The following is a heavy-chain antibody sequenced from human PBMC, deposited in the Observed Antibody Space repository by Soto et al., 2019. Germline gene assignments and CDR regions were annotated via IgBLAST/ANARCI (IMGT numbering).Heavy chain of an antibody. J-gene: IGHJ4*02. V-gene: IGHV3-33*01. D-gene: IGHD3-22*01. CDR2: IWYDGSNK. CDR3: ASLRYYDSSGYYL. CDR1: GFTFSSYG. Sequence: GGSLRLSCAASGFTFSSYGMHWVRQAPGKGLEWVAVIWYDGSNKYYADSVKGRFTISRDNSKNTLYLQMNSLRADDTAVYYCASLRYYDSSGYYLWGQGTLVTVSS.